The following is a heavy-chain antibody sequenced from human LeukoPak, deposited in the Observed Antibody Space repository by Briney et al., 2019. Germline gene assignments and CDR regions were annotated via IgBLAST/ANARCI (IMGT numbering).Heavy chain of an antibody. CDR2: ISAYNDNA. Sequence: ASVKVSCKASGYTFTSYGISWVRQAPGQGLEWMGWISAYNDNAKYEQKLQGRVTMTRDTSTSTVYMELSSLRSEDTAVYYCARGENDILTGYLDYWGQGTLVTVSS. V-gene: IGHV1-18*01. J-gene: IGHJ4*02. CDR3: ARGENDILTGYLDY. CDR1: GYTFTSYG. D-gene: IGHD3-9*01.